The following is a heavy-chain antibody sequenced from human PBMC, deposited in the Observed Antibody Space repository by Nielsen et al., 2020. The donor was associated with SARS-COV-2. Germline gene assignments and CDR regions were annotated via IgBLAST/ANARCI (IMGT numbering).Heavy chain of an antibody. Sequence: SETLSLTCTVSGGSVSSGGYSWSWIRQSPGKGLEWIGYISTSGSTNFNPSLKSRVALSGDTSKNQFYLKLTSVTADDTAFYYCAGGQRLTRFAFWGQGMLVTVSS. CDR2: ISTSGST. CDR1: GGSVSSGGYS. J-gene: IGHJ4*02. D-gene: IGHD6-25*01. CDR3: AGGQRLTRFAF. V-gene: IGHV4-61*08.